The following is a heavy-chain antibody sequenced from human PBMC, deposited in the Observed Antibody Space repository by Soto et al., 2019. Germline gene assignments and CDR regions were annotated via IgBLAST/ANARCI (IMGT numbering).Heavy chain of an antibody. CDR1: GFSFSTYG. CDR2: ISSDGRNK. J-gene: IGHJ6*02. D-gene: IGHD6-13*01. Sequence: PGGSLRLSCAASGFSFSTYGMHWVRQAPGKGLEWVAVISSDGRNKFYADSVKGRFTVSRDNSKSTLLLQMDSLRAEGTAVYYCAKVKRIAPTDFYHDMDVWGQGTTVTVSS. V-gene: IGHV3-30*18. CDR3: AKVKRIAPTDFYHDMDV.